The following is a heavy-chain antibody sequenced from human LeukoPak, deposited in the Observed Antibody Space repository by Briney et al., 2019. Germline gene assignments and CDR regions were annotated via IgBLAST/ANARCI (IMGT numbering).Heavy chain of an antibody. D-gene: IGHD6-6*01. V-gene: IGHV3-30*02. CDR2: IRYDGSNK. CDR1: GFTFSSYG. Sequence: PGGSLRLSCAASGFTFSSYGMHWVRQAPGKGLEWVAFIRYDGSNKYYADSVKGRFTISRDNSKNTLYLQMNSLRAEDTAVYYCAKGTGVEYSSSSEYYYYMDVWGKGTTVTVSS. J-gene: IGHJ6*03. CDR3: AKGTGVEYSSSSEYYYYMDV.